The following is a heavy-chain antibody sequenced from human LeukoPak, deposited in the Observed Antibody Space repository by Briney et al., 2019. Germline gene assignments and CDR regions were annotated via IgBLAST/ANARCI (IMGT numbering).Heavy chain of an antibody. V-gene: IGHV4-30-2*01. CDR3: ARVVYSYDSHYFDY. J-gene: IGHJ4*02. D-gene: IGHD5-18*01. CDR1: GGSVSSGSYY. Sequence: SETLSLTCTVSGGSVSSGSYYWSWIRQPPGKGLEWIGYIYHSGSTYYNPSLKSRVTISVDRSKNQFSLKLSSVTAADTAVYYCARVVYSYDSHYFDYWGQGTLVTVSS. CDR2: IYHSGST.